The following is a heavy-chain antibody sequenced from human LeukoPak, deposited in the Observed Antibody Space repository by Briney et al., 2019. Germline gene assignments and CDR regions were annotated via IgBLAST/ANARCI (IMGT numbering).Heavy chain of an antibody. CDR1: GGPISSGDYY. D-gene: IGHD2-8*01. CDR2: IYYSGST. CDR3: ARGGWYCTNGICYPEYFQH. J-gene: IGHJ1*01. V-gene: IGHV4-30-4*08. Sequence: SETLSLTCTVSGGPISSGDYYWSWIRQPPGKGLEWIGYIYYSGSTYYNPSLKSRVTISVDTSKNQFSLKLSSVTAADTAVYYCARGGWYCTNGICYPEYFQHWGQGTLVTVSS.